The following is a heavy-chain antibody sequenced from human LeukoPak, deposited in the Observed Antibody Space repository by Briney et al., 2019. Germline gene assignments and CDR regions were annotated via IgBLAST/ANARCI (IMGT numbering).Heavy chain of an antibody. V-gene: IGHV3-20*04. CDR2: INWNGGST. D-gene: IGHD1-26*01. CDR3: ARVSYGGTGYFDY. J-gene: IGHJ4*02. Sequence: RPGGSLRLSCTVSGFTLSSYEMSWIRQAPGKGLEWVSGINWNGGSTGYADSVKGRFTISRDNAKNSLYLQMSSLRAEDTALYYCARVSYGGTGYFDYWGQGTLVTVSS. CDR1: GFTLSSYE.